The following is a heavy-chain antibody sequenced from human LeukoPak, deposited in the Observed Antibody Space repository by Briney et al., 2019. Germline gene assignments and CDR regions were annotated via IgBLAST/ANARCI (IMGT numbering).Heavy chain of an antibody. CDR1: GGSFSGCY. CDR3: ARGTHIVVVVTGEVWFDP. CDR2: INHSGST. J-gene: IGHJ5*02. V-gene: IGHV4-34*01. Sequence: SSETLCLTCAVYGGSFSGCYWSWIRKPPGKGLEWIGEINHSGSTNYNPSLKSRVTISVDTSKNQFSLKLSSVTAADTAVYYCARGTHIVVVVTGEVWFDPWGQGTLVTVSS. D-gene: IGHD2-15*01.